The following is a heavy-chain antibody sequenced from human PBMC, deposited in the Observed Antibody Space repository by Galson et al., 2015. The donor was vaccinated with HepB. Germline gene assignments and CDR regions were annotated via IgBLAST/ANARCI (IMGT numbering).Heavy chain of an antibody. CDR1: GFSFRSFG. D-gene: IGHD6-19*01. CDR2: IWDDGRNK. CDR3: ARDIVAVAGQGFDY. V-gene: IGHV3-33*01. Sequence: SLRLSCAASGFSFRSFGMHWVRQAPGKGLEWVALIWDDGRNKNYADSVKGRFPISRDNSKNTLNLQMNSLRAEDTAVYYCARDIVAVAGQGFDYWGQGTLVTVSS. J-gene: IGHJ4*02.